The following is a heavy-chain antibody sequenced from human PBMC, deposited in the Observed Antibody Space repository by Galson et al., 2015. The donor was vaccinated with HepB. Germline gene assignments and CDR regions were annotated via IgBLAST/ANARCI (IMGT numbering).Heavy chain of an antibody. V-gene: IGHV4-4*07. CDR3: GKGGHLVAN. CDR1: GDSIRTYY. CDR2: ISTTGNS. J-gene: IGHJ4*02. Sequence: LSLTCIISGDSIRTYYWSWIRQPAGKGLEWIGRISTTGNSSYNPSLKSRVTMSLDTSKNQFSLKMDSVTAADTAVYYCGKGGHLVANWGQGTLVTVSS. D-gene: IGHD6-6*01.